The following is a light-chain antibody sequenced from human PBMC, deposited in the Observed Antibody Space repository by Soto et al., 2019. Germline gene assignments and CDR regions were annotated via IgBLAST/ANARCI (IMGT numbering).Light chain of an antibody. V-gene: IGKV3D-20*01. CDR3: QQYGSSPIT. CDR1: QSVSSSY. CDR2: DAS. Sequence: IVMPQSPATLSVSPGERATLSCGASQSVSSSYLAWYQQKPGLAPRLLIYDASSRATGIPDRFSGSGSGTDFTLTISRLEPEDFAVYYCQQYGSSPITFGQGTRLEIK. J-gene: IGKJ5*01.